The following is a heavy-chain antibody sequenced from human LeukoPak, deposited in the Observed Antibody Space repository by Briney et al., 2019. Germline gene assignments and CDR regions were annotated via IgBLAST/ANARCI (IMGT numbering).Heavy chain of an antibody. CDR2: IYTSGNT. V-gene: IGHV4-61*02. CDR1: SGSISSGSYY. Sequence: MSSQTLSLTCTVSSGSISSGSYYWSWIRQPAGKGLEWIGRIYTSGNTNYNPSLNSRVTISVDTSKNQFSLKLSSVTAADTAVYYCARDHRREGMIAHFDYWGQGTLVTVSS. J-gene: IGHJ4*02. CDR3: ARDHRREGMIAHFDY. D-gene: IGHD3-22*01.